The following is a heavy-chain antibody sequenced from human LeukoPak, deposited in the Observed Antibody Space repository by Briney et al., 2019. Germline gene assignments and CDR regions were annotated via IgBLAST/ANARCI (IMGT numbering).Heavy chain of an antibody. D-gene: IGHD3-22*01. Sequence: GGSLRLSCAASGFTFTNNAMTWVRQAPGKGPEWVSTVTGTDDTTYYADSVKGRFTISRDYSKSMLHLQMNSLRAEDSAIYYCAKGPQLNSGYHPDYWGQGTLVTVSS. V-gene: IGHV3-23*01. CDR1: GFTFTNNA. CDR2: VTGTDDTT. CDR3: AKGPQLNSGYHPDY. J-gene: IGHJ4*02.